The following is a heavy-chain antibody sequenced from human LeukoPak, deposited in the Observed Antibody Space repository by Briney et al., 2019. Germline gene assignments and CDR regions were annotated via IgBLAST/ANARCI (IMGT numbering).Heavy chain of an antibody. CDR1: GYTLTELS. Sequence: ASVTVSCKVSGYTLTELSMHWVRQAPGKGLEWMGGFDPEDGETVYAQRFQGRVTMTEDTSTDTAYMELSSLRSEDTAVYYCATGSLRLGEFSLGYWGRGTLVTVSS. D-gene: IGHD3-16*02. J-gene: IGHJ4*02. CDR3: ATGSLRLGEFSLGY. CDR2: FDPEDGET. V-gene: IGHV1-24*01.